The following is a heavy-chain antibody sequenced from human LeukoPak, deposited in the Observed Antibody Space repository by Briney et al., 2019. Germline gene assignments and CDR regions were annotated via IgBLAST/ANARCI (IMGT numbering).Heavy chain of an antibody. CDR3: ARDYSSSWLRFFDY. CDR2: MWFDGSNI. J-gene: IGHJ4*02. CDR1: GFTFNDYG. V-gene: IGHV3-33*01. D-gene: IGHD6-6*01. Sequence: PGGSLILSCAASGFTFNDYGMHWVRQAPGKGLEWVAVMWFDGSNIYYADSVKGRFTISRDNSKNTLYLQMNSLRAEDTAVYYCARDYSSSWLRFFDYWGQGTLVTVSS.